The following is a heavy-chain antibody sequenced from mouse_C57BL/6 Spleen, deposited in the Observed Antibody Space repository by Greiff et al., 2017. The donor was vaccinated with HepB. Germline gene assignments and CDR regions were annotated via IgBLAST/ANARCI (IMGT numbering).Heavy chain of an antibody. Sequence: EVKLVESGAELVRPGASVKLSCTASGFNIKDYYMHWVKQRPEQGLEWIGRIDPEDGDTEYAPKFQGKATMTADTSSNTAYLQLSSLTSEDTAVYYCTTNYYGSSYAMDYWGQGTSVTVSS. V-gene: IGHV14-1*01. CDR2: IDPEDGDT. CDR3: TTNYYGSSYAMDY. J-gene: IGHJ4*01. CDR1: GFNIKDYY. D-gene: IGHD1-1*01.